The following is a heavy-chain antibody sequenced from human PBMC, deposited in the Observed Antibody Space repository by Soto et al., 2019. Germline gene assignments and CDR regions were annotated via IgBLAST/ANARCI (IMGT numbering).Heavy chain of an antibody. CDR3: ARDPGSWYFDS. J-gene: IGHJ4*02. CDR2: VYHSGST. V-gene: IGHV4-59*01. D-gene: IGHD3-10*01. CDR1: GGSISSYY. Sequence: SETLSLTCTVSGGSISSYYWSWIRQPPGKGLELIGYVYHSGSTNYNPSLRSRVNISVDTSKNQLSLKMSSVTAADTAVYYCARDPGSWYFDSWGQAILVTVSS.